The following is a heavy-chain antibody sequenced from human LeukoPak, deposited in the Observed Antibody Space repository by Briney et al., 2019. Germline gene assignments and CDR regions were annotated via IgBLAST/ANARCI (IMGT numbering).Heavy chain of an antibody. J-gene: IGHJ4*02. CDR1: GYTFTSYG. Sequence: ASVKVSCKASGYTFTSYGISWVRQAPGQGLEWMGWISAYNGDTNYAQNLQGRVTMTTDTSTSTAYMELRSLRSDDTAVYYCARALSTGNPTYYFDYWGQGTLVTVSS. CDR2: ISAYNGDT. V-gene: IGHV1-18*01. D-gene: IGHD2/OR15-2a*01. CDR3: ARALSTGNPTYYFDY.